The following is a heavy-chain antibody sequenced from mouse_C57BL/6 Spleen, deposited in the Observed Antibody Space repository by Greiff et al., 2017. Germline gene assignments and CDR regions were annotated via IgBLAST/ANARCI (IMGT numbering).Heavy chain of an antibody. CDR1: GYTFTDYN. CDR3: AREDYYGSSYEGYFDV. CDR2: INPNNGGP. Sequence: EVQLQQSGPELVKPGASVKIPCKASGYTFTDYNMDWVKQSHGRSLEWIGDINPNNGGPIYNQKFKGKATLTVDKSSSTAYMELRSLTSEDTAVYYCAREDYYGSSYEGYFDVWGTGTTVTVSS. J-gene: IGHJ1*03. D-gene: IGHD1-1*01. V-gene: IGHV1-18*01.